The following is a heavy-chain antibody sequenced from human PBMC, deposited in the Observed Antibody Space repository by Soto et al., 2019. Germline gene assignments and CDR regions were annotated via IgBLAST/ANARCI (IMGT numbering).Heavy chain of an antibody. D-gene: IGHD4-17*01. CDR1: GGSINSGAYS. J-gene: IGHJ4*02. CDR3: ARGALRWSTSWDFDY. V-gene: IGHV4-30-2*01. CDR2: IYHSGST. Sequence: PSETLSLTCAVSGGSINSGAYSWSWIRQPPGKGLEWIGYIYHSGSTYYNPSLKSRVTISVDRSKNQFSLNLSSVTAADTAMYNCARGALRWSTSWDFDYWGQGTLVTVSS.